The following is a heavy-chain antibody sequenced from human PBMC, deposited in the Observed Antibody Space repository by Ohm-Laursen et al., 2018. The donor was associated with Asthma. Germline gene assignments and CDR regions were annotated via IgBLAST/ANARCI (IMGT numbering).Heavy chain of an antibody. CDR2: IYYSGST. CDR3: AREDFDWPPGYCDY. D-gene: IGHD3-9*01. J-gene: IGHJ4*02. CDR1: GDSISSGDYY. Sequence: TLSLTCTVSGDSISSGDYYWRWIRQPPGKGLGWIGYIYYSGSTYYNPSLKSRVTISIDTSKNQFSLKLSSVTAADTAVYYCAREDFDWPPGYCDYWGQGTLVTVSS. V-gene: IGHV4-30-4*01.